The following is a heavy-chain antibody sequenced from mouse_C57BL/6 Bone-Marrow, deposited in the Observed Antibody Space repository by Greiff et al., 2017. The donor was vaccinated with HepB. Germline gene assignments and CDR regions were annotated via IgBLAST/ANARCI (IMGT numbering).Heavy chain of an antibody. Sequence: QVQLQQSGAELARPGASVKLSCKASGYTFTSYGISWVKQRTGQGLEWIGEIYPRSGNTYYNEKFKGKATLTADKSSSTAYMELRSLTSEDSTVYFCARRRLLYAFAYWGQGTLVTVSA. J-gene: IGHJ3*01. V-gene: IGHV1-81*01. CDR1: GYTFTSYG. D-gene: IGHD2-3*01. CDR3: ARRRLLYAFAY. CDR2: IYPRSGNT.